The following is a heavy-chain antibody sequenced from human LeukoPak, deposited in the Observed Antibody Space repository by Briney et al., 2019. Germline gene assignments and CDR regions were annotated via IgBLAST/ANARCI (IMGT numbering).Heavy chain of an antibody. CDR1: GFTFSSYS. CDR3: ARRKDSDY. D-gene: IGHD1-14*01. V-gene: IGHV3-48*02. Sequence: GGSLRLSCAASGFTFSSYSMNWVRQAPGKGLEWVSYISVSSSTIYYADSVKGRFTISRDNAKNSLYLQMNCLRDEDTAVYYCARRKDSDYWGQGTLVTVSS. J-gene: IGHJ4*02. CDR2: ISVSSSTI.